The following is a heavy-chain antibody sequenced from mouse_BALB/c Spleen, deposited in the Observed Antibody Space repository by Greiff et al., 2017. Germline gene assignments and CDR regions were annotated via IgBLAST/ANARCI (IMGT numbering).Heavy chain of an antibody. CDR2: ISSGGGST. J-gene: IGHJ3*01. D-gene: IGHD3-3*01. CDR1: GFAFSSYD. Sequence: DVQLQESGGGLVKPGGSLKLSCAASGFAFSSYDMSWVRQTPEKRLEWVAYISSGGGSTYYPDTVKGRFTISRDNAKNTLYLQMSSLKSEDTAMYYCARTGWDKAYWGQGTLVTVSA. CDR3: ARTGWDKAY. V-gene: IGHV5-12-1*01.